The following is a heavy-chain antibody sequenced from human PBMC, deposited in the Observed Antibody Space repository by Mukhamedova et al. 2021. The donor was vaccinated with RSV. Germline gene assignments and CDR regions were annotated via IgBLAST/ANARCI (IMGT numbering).Heavy chain of an antibody. CDR3: TTGGFGEFNGFDP. D-gene: IGHD3-10*01. V-gene: IGHV3-15*01. J-gene: IGHJ5*02. Sequence: LTISRDDSKNTLYLQMNSLKTEDTAVYYCTTGGFGEFNGFDPWGQGTLVTVSS.